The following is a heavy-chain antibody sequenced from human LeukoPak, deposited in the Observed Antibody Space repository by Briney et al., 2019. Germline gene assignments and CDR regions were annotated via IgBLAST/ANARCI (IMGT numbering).Heavy chain of an antibody. CDR3: ARHFWFGEFRFDY. Sequence: PSQTLSLTCTVSGGSISSGGYYWSWIRQHPGKGLEWIGYIYYSGSTYYNPSLKSRVTISVDTSKNQFSLKLSSVTAADTAVYYCARHFWFGEFRFDYWGQGTLVTVSS. J-gene: IGHJ4*02. D-gene: IGHD3-10*01. CDR2: IYYSGST. V-gene: IGHV4-31*03. CDR1: GGSISSGGYY.